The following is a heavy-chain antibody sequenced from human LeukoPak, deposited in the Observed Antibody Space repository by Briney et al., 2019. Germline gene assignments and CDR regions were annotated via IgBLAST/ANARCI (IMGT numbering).Heavy chain of an antibody. D-gene: IGHD4-23*01. CDR2: IYTSGST. Sequence: SETLSLTCSVSGASISSGSYSWHWLRQPAGKGLEWIGRIYTSGSTNYNPSLKSRVTISVDTSKNEFSLKLSAVTAADTGVYFCARGSTVVNGFMFYYYYYMEVWGKGTTVTVSS. V-gene: IGHV4-61*02. CDR3: ARGSTVVNGFMFYYYYYMEV. CDR1: GASISSGSYS. J-gene: IGHJ6*03.